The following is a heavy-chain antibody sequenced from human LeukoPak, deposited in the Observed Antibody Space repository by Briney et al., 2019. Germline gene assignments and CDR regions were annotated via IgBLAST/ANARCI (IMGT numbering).Heavy chain of an antibody. CDR1: GITFSGYS. J-gene: IGHJ4*02. CDR2: MTTSGNTI. D-gene: IGHD1-26*01. V-gene: IGHV3-48*02. Sequence: PGGSLRLSCVVSGITFSGYSMIWVRQAPGKGLEWLSFMTTSGNTIFYAESVKVRFTISRDNAKKSLYLQMNSLRDEDTAVYYCARVGGATAVTMYFEYWGQGTLVTVSS. CDR3: ARVGGATAVTMYFEY.